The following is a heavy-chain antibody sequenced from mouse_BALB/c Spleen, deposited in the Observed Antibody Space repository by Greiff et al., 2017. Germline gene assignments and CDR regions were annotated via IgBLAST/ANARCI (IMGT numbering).Heavy chain of an antibody. CDR2: INPGSGGT. CDR1: GYAFTNYL. V-gene: IGHV1-54*01. J-gene: IGHJ4*01. Sequence: QVHVKQSGAELVRPGTSVKVSCKASGYAFTNYLIEWVKQRPGQGLEWIGVINPGSGGTNYNEKFKGKATLTADKSSSTAYMQLSSLTSDDSAVYFCARKGSYYAMDYWGQGTSVTVSS. CDR3: ARKGSYYAMDY.